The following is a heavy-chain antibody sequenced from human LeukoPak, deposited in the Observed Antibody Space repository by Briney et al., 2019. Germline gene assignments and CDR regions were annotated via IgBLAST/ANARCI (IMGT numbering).Heavy chain of an antibody. CDR2: IHYSGST. CDR1: GGSFSGYY. Sequence: PSETLSLTCAVYGGSFSGYYWSWIRQPPGKGLEWIGYIHYSGSTNYNPSLKSRVTISVDTSKNQFSLKLSSVTAADTAVYYCAREGGRDGYKNFDFDYWGQGTLVTVSS. CDR3: AREGGRDGYKNFDFDY. D-gene: IGHD5-24*01. J-gene: IGHJ4*02. V-gene: IGHV4-59*12.